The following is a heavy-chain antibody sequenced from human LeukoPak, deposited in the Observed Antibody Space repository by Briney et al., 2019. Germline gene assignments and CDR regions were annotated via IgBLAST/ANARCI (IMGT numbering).Heavy chain of an antibody. CDR2: INHSGRT. D-gene: IGHD2-2*01. CDR3: ARDVVVVPAAIHYGMDV. J-gene: IGHJ6*02. Sequence: PSETLSLSCAVYGVSFSDYFLGWLRQPAGKGLERIGEINHSGRTYYNPSLKSRVSISVDTSKYQFSLNLSSVTAADTAVYYCARDVVVVPAAIHYGMDVWGQGTTVTVSS. CDR1: GVSFSDYF. V-gene: IGHV4-34*01.